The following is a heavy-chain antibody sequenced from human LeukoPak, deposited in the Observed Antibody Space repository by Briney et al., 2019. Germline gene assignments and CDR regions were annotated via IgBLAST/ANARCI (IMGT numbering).Heavy chain of an antibody. CDR3: ARADSSWSPFDY. CDR2: IYTSGST. V-gene: IGHV4-59*10. J-gene: IGHJ4*02. Sequence: PSETLSLTCAVYGGSFSGYYWSWIRQPAGKGLEWIGRIYTSGSTNYNPSLKSRVTMSVDTSKNQFSLKLSSVTAADTAVYYCARADSSWSPFDYWGQGTLVTVSS. CDR1: GGSFSGYY. D-gene: IGHD6-13*01.